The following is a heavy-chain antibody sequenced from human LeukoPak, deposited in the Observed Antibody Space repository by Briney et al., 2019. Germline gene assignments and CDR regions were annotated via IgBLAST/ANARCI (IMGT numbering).Heavy chain of an antibody. V-gene: IGHV3-21*01. CDR3: ARDSLRFHRSRSDY. CDR2: ISSSSSYI. J-gene: IGHJ4*02. Sequence: GGSLRLSCAASGFTFSSYSMNWVRQASGKRLEWVSSISSSSSYIYYADSVKGRFTISRDNAKNSLYLQMNSLRAEDTAVYYCARDSLRFHRSRSDYWGQGTLVTVSS. CDR1: GFTFSSYS. D-gene: IGHD3-10*01.